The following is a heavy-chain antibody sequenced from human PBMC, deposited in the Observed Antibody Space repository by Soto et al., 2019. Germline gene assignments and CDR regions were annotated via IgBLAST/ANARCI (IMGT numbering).Heavy chain of an antibody. CDR3: AKDRRVGYCSGGSCYDYFDY. J-gene: IGHJ4*02. D-gene: IGHD2-15*01. V-gene: IGHV3-23*01. CDR2: ISGSGGST. CDR1: GFTVSSYA. Sequence: GGSLRLSCAASGFTVSSYAMSWVRQAPGKGLEWVSAISGSGGSTYYGKSVKGRFTISRDNSKNTRYLQMNSLRAEDKAVYYCAKDRRVGYCSGGSCYDYFDYWGQGTLVTVSS.